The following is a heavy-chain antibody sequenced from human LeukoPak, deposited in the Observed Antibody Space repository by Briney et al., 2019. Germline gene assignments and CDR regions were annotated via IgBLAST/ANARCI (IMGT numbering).Heavy chain of an antibody. CDR3: ARGPRFGELLWHWFDP. Sequence: SETLSLTCTVSSGSIGSHYWSWIRQPPGKGLEWIGYIYYSGSTTYNPSLKSRVTISLDTPKNQFSLKLRSVTAADTAVYYCARGPRFGELLWHWFDPWGQGTLVTVSS. CDR2: IYYSGST. CDR1: SGSIGSHY. V-gene: IGHV4-59*08. J-gene: IGHJ5*02. D-gene: IGHD3-10*01.